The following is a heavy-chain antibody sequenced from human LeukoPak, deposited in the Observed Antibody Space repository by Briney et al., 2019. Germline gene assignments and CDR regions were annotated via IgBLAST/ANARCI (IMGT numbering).Heavy chain of an antibody. J-gene: IGHJ5*02. CDR3: ARRRVGDLTVGSDTWFDP. CDR2: ISDSGST. D-gene: IGHD2-15*01. CDR1: GGSISSHY. Sequence: SETLSLTCAVSGGSISSHYWTWIRQPPGKGLEWIGYISDSGSTNYNPSLQSRVTISVDTSKNQFSLKLYSVTASDTAVYYCARRRVGDLTVGSDTWFDPWGQGALVTVSS. V-gene: IGHV4-59*08.